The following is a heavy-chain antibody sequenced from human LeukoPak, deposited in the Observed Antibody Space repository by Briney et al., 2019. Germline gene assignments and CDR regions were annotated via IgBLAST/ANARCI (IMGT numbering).Heavy chain of an antibody. Sequence: SETLSLTCAVYGGSFSGYYWSWIRQPPGKGLEWIGEINHSGSTNYDPSLKSRVTISVDTSKNQFSLKLSSVTAADTAVYYCASDGTGAGYYYDSSGYSSWGQGTLVTVSS. CDR2: INHSGST. J-gene: IGHJ5*02. V-gene: IGHV4-34*01. CDR1: GGSFSGYY. CDR3: ASDGTGAGYYYDSSGYSS. D-gene: IGHD3-22*01.